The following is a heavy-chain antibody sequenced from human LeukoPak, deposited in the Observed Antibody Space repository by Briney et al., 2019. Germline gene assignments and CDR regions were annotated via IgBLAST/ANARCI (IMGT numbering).Heavy chain of an antibody. CDR2: IYHSGST. CDR3: ERERSSSSDY. CDR1: GYSISSGYY. Sequence: SETLSLTCAVSGYSISSGYYWGWIRQPPGKGLEWIGSIYHSGSTYYNPSLKSRVTISVDTSKNHFSLKLSSVTATDAAIYYCERERSSSSDYCGHGALVTVSS. D-gene: IGHD6-6*01. V-gene: IGHV4-38-2*02. J-gene: IGHJ4*01.